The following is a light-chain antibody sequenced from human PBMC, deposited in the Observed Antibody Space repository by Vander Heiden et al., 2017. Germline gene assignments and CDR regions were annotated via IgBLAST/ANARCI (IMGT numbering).Light chain of an antibody. J-gene: IGLJ2*01. CDR2: QDS. CDR1: ELGVIY. CDR3: QAWDSSTVV. V-gene: IGLV3-1*01. Sequence: SYELTQPPYVSVSLGKTATITCAGVELGVIYACWDQQKPGQSPVLVIYQDSKRPSGVAVRFSGSNSGNTATMTVSWTQAMDEDDYYCQAWDSSTVVFGGGTKLTVL.